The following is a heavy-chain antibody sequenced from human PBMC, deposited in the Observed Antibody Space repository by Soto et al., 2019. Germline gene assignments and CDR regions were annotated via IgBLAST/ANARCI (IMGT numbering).Heavy chain of an antibody. Sequence: QVQLVQSGAEVKKPGASVKVSCKASGYTFTIYYMHWVRQAPGQGLEWMGIINPSGGSTSYAQKFQGRVTMTRDTSTSTVYMELSSLRSEDTAVYYCARDRPLIDDFWSGSDYWGQGTLVTVSS. D-gene: IGHD3-3*01. J-gene: IGHJ4*02. CDR3: ARDRPLIDDFWSGSDY. V-gene: IGHV1-46*01. CDR1: GYTFTIYY. CDR2: INPSGGST.